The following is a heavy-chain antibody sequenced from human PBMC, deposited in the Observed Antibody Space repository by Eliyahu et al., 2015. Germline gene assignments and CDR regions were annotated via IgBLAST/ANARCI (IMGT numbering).Heavy chain of an antibody. V-gene: IGHV4-4*02. J-gene: IGHJ4*02. CDR1: GGSISXXXW. Sequence: QVQLQESGPGLVKPSGTLSLTCAVSGGSISXXXWWSWVRQPPGKGLGWIGEIYHSGSTNYNPSLKSRVTISVDKSKNQFSLKLSSVTAADTAVYYCARESRTGGSGSYYAPRGDYWDQGTLVTVSS. CDR3: ARESRTGGSGSYYAPRGDY. CDR2: IYHSGST. D-gene: IGHD3-10*01.